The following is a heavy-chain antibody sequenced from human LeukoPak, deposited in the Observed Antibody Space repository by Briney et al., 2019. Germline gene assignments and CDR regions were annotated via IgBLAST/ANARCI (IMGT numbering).Heavy chain of an antibody. Sequence: PGRSLRLSCGASGFTFSRYAMNWVRQAPRQGLEWVAIISYGGNNQYYAESVKGRFTISRDNTKNTVYLQMNSLRPEDTAVYYCARAPDSSGYYYYFDYWGQGALVTVSS. CDR1: GFTFSRYA. J-gene: IGHJ4*02. CDR2: ISYGGNNQ. D-gene: IGHD3-22*01. V-gene: IGHV3-30-3*01. CDR3: ARAPDSSGYYYYFDY.